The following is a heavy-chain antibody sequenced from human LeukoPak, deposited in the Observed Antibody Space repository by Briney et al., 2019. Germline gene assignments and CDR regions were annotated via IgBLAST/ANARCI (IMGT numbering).Heavy chain of an antibody. D-gene: IGHD5-18*01. CDR1: GGSISSYY. CDR3: ASSFNTAMVTDYYYMDV. Sequence: NPSETLSLTCTVSGGSISSYYWSWIRQPPGKGLEWIGYIYYSGSTNYNPSLKSRVTISVDTSKNQFSLKLSSVTAADTAVYYCASSFNTAMVTDYYYMDVWGKGTTVTVSS. V-gene: IGHV4-59*01. J-gene: IGHJ6*03. CDR2: IYYSGST.